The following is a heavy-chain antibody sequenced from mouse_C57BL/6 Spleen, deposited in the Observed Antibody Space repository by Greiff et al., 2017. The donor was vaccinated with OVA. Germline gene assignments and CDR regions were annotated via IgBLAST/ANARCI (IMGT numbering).Heavy chain of an antibody. CDR2: IDPSDSYT. Sequence: QVQLKQPGAELVRPGTSVKLSCKASGYTFTSYWMHWVKQRPGQGLEWIGVIDPSDSYTNYNQKFKGKATLTVDTSSSTAYMQLSSLTSEDSAVYYCARDYYGSRAYWGKGTLVTVSA. V-gene: IGHV1-59*01. J-gene: IGHJ3*01. CDR3: ARDYYGSRAY. CDR1: GYTFTSYW. D-gene: IGHD1-1*01.